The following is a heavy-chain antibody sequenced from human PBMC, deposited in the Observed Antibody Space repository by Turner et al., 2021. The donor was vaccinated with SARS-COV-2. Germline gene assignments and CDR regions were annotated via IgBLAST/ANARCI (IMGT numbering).Heavy chain of an antibody. V-gene: IGHV3-30*18. CDR1: GFTVRSNY. J-gene: IGHJ4*02. D-gene: IGHD1-7*01. CDR2: MSFDGSNT. CDR3: AKEGAENYYFDC. Sequence: VQLVESGGGLVQPGGSLRLSCAASGFTVRSNYMSWVRQAPGKGLEWVAFMSFDGSNTHYTDSVKGRFTISRDSSKNTLYLQMASLRTEDTAVYYCAKEGAENYYFDCWGQGTLVTVSS.